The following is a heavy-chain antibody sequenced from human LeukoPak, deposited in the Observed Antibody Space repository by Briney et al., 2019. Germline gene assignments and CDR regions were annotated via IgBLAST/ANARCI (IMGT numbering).Heavy chain of an antibody. Sequence: GRSLRLSCAASGFTFSSYAMHWVRQAPGKGLEWVAVISYDGSNKYYADSVKGRFTISRDNSKNTLYLQMNSLRAEGTAVYYCATSQFTVRYYFDYWGQGTLVTVSS. D-gene: IGHD4-17*01. CDR2: ISYDGSNK. J-gene: IGHJ4*02. CDR3: ATSQFTVRYYFDY. V-gene: IGHV3-30-3*01. CDR1: GFTFSSYA.